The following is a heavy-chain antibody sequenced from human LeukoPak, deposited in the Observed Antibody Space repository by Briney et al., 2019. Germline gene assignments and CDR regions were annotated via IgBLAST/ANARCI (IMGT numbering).Heavy chain of an antibody. CDR1: GFTSSSYA. V-gene: IGHV3-30-3*01. CDR2: ISYDGSNK. Sequence: GGSLRLSCAASGFTSSSYAMHWVRQAPGKGLEWVAVISYDGSNKYYADSVKGRFTISRDNSKNTLYLQMNSLRAEDTAVYYCASSPSNYYYYYMDVWGKGTTVTVSS. J-gene: IGHJ6*03. CDR3: ASSPSNYYYYYMDV.